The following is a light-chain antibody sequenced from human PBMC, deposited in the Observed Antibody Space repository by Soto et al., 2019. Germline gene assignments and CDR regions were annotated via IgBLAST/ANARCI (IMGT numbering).Light chain of an antibody. CDR1: QGISSA. J-gene: IGKJ5*01. Sequence: AIQLTQSPSSLSASVGDRVSITCRASQGISSALAWYQQRPGKAPKLLIYAASTLESGVPSRFSGSGSGTDFTLTISSLQPEDFATYSCQQFHSYPLTFGQGTRLEI. CDR2: AAS. CDR3: QQFHSYPLT. V-gene: IGKV1-13*02.